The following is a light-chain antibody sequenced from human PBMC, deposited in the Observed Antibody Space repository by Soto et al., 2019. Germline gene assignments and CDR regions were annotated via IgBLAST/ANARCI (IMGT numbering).Light chain of an antibody. Sequence: EIVLTQSPGTLSLSPGERATLSCRASQSVSSSYLAWYRQNPGQDPRRLSYGAPSSATGIPDRFSGSGSGTDFTLTISRLEPEDFAVYYCQQYGSSSIDFGQGTRLEIK. CDR2: GAP. CDR1: QSVSSSY. CDR3: QQYGSSSID. J-gene: IGKJ5*01. V-gene: IGKV3-20*01.